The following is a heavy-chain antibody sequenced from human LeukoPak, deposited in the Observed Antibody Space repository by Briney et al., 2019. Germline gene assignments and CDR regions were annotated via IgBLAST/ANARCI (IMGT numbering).Heavy chain of an antibody. D-gene: IGHD5-12*01. CDR3: ARHGSEWLRSYFDY. Sequence: PSETLSLTCTVSSGSISSSSYYWGWIRQPPGKGLEWIGSFYYSGNTYYNPSLKSRVTISVDTSKNQFSLKLSSVTAADTAVYYCARHGSEWLRSYFDYWGQGTLVTVSS. J-gene: IGHJ4*02. CDR2: FYYSGNT. CDR1: SGSISSSSYY. V-gene: IGHV4-39*01.